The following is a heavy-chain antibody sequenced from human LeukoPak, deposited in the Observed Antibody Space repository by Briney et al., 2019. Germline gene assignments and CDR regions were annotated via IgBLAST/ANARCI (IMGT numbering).Heavy chain of an antibody. V-gene: IGHV3-48*01. CDR3: ANHPKQQLVL. J-gene: IGHJ4*02. Sequence: GGSLRLSCAASGFTFSTYSMNWVRQAPGKGLEWVSYIRSSSRTIYYADSVKGRFTISRDNSKNTLYLQMNSLRAEDTAVYYCANHPKQQLVLWGQGTLVSVSS. D-gene: IGHD6-13*01. CDR1: GFTFSTYS. CDR2: IRSSSRTI.